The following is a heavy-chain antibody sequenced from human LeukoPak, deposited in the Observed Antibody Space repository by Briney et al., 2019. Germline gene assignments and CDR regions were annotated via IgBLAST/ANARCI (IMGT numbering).Heavy chain of an antibody. Sequence: GGSLRLSCAASGFTFSSYGMHWVRQAPGKGLEWVALIWYDGSKQYYEDSVEGRFSVSRDNSKNTLYLQMNSLRAEDTGVYYCARAERGYYYGIDVWGQGTTVTVSS. CDR1: GFTFSSYG. CDR2: IWYDGSKQ. D-gene: IGHD3-10*01. J-gene: IGHJ6*02. V-gene: IGHV3-33*01. CDR3: ARAERGYYYGIDV.